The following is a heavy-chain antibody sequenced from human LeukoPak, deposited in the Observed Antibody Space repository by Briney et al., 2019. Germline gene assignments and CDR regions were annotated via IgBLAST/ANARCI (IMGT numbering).Heavy chain of an antibody. D-gene: IGHD1-26*01. CDR3: ARPSPGMVRAFDI. Sequence: GGSLRLSCAASGFTVSSNYMNWVRQAPGKGLEWVSVIYSGGSAYYADSVKGRFTIFRDNSKNTLYLQINSLRAEDTAVYYCARPSPGMVRAFDIWGQGTMVTVSS. CDR1: GFTVSSNY. CDR2: IYSGGSA. J-gene: IGHJ3*02. V-gene: IGHV3-66*02.